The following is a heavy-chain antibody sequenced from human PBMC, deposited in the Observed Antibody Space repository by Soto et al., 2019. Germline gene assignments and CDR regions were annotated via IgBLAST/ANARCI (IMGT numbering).Heavy chain of an antibody. J-gene: IGHJ3*02. CDR2: ISEDGSNK. Sequence: SLRLSCAASEFTFRNYGMHWVRQAPGKGLEWVAVISEDGSNKYNVASVEGRFTISRDNSKNTLYLQMNSRRAEDTAVYYCAKGGADTYGTNDALDIWVQGTRVTVSS. D-gene: IGHD3-10*01. V-gene: IGHV3-30*18. CDR1: EFTFRNYG. CDR3: AKGGADTYGTNDALDI.